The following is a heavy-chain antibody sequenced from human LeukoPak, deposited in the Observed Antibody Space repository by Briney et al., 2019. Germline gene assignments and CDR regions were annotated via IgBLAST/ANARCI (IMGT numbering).Heavy chain of an antibody. CDR2: IYSGGST. D-gene: IGHD6-13*01. Sequence: GGSLRLSCAASGFIVSSNYMSWVRQAPGKGLEWVSVIYSGGSTFYADSVKGRFTISRDNSKNTLYLQMNSLRAEDTAVYYCARVNSLRYSSRWFIEYWGQGTLVTVSS. CDR1: GFIVSSNY. CDR3: ARVNSLRYSSRWFIEY. V-gene: IGHV3-53*01. J-gene: IGHJ4*02.